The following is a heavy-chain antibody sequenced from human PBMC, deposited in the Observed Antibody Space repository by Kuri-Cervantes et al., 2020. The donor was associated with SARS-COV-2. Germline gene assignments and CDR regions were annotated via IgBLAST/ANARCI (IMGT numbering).Heavy chain of an antibody. V-gene: IGHV4-30-4*08. CDR1: GGSLSSGDYY. J-gene: IGHJ3*02. CDR3: ARATATNIVLMVYAKAPDAFDI. Sequence: SCTVSGGSLSSGDYYWTWVRQPPGKGLEWIGNIYYSGSASYNPSLKSRLTMSLDMSKSQFSLKLNSVTAADTAVYYCARATATNIVLMVYAKAPDAFDIWGQGTMVTVSS. CDR2: IYYSGSA. D-gene: IGHD2-8*01.